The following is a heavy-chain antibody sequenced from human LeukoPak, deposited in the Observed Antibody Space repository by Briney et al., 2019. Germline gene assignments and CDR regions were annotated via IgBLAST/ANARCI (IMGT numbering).Heavy chain of an antibody. Sequence: GGSLRLSCAASGFTFSTYGMHWVRQAPGKGLEWVAFIRYDGSKEYYADSVKGRFTISRDNARNSLFLQMNSLRVEDTAVYYCASQSYARFDPWGQGTLVTVSS. CDR3: ASQSYARFDP. CDR1: GFTFSTYG. D-gene: IGHD3-16*01. V-gene: IGHV3-30*02. CDR2: IRYDGSKE. J-gene: IGHJ5*02.